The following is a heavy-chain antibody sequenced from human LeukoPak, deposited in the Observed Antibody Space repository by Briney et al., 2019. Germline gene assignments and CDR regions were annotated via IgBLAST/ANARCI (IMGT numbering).Heavy chain of an antibody. D-gene: IGHD5-12*01. CDR3: ARDSDSGYGPFAS. J-gene: IGHJ4*02. CDR2: IHSGGTT. CDR1: GFTVSNNY. V-gene: IGHV3-53*01. Sequence: GGSLRLSCAASGFTVSNNYMSWVRQAPGKGLEWVSVIHSGGTTSYADSVQGRFTISRDNSKTTVYLHMNSLRAEDTAVYYCARDSDSGYGPFASWGQGTLVTVSS.